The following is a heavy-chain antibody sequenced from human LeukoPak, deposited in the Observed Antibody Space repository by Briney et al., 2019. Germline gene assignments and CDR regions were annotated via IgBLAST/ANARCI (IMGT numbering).Heavy chain of an antibody. V-gene: IGHV4-34*01. J-gene: IGHJ5*02. CDR1: GGSFSGYY. D-gene: IGHD4-17*01. CDR3: ARGGGAYNWSDP. Sequence: SETLSLTCAVYGGSFSGYYWSWIRQPPGKGLEWIGEINHSGSTNYNPSLKSRVTISVDTSKNQFSLKLSSVTAADTAVYYCARGGGAYNWSDPWGQGTLVTVSS. CDR2: INHSGST.